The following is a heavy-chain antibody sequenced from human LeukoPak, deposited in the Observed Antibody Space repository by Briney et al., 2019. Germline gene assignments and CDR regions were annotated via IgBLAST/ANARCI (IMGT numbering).Heavy chain of an antibody. J-gene: IGHJ4*02. V-gene: IGHV3-23*01. CDR3: AKDLFGGPARAFFDY. CDR1: GFTCSIYP. D-gene: IGHD3-16*01. Sequence: PGGSLRLSCAAAGFTCSIYPMSWVRQAPGKGLEWVSSIIGSGGYAYYAYSVKGRFITSRDNSKNTLYLQMNSLRAEDTAVYYCAKDLFGGPARAFFDYWGRGTLVTVSS. CDR2: IIGSGGYA.